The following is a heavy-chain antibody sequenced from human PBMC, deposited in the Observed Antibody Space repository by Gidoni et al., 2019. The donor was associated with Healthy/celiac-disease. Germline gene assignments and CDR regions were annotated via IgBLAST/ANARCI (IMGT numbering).Heavy chain of an antibody. D-gene: IGHD6-19*01. Sequence: EVQLVESGGGLVQPGGSLRLSCAASGFTFSRYSMNWVRQAPGKGLEWVSYISSSSSTIYYADSVKGRFTISRDNAKNSLYLQMNSLRDEDTAVYYCAREPPRSVAGIWGFDYWGQGTLVTVSS. CDR3: AREPPRSVAGIWGFDY. CDR2: ISSSSSTI. V-gene: IGHV3-48*02. CDR1: GFTFSRYS. J-gene: IGHJ4*02.